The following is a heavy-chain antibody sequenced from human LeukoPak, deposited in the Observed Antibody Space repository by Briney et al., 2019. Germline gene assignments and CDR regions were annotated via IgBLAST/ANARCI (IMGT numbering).Heavy chain of an antibody. D-gene: IGHD3-3*01. Sequence: ASVKVFCKASGGTFSSYAISWVRQAPGQGLEWMGGIIPIFGTANYAQKFQGRVTITADESTSTAYMELSSLRSEDTAVYYCARASDYDFWSGYFDYWGQGTLVTVSS. J-gene: IGHJ4*02. CDR2: IIPIFGTA. V-gene: IGHV1-69*13. CDR3: ARASDYDFWSGYFDY. CDR1: GGTFSSYA.